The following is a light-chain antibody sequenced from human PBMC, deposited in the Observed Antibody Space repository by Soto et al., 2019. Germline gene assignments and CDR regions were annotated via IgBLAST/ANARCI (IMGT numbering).Light chain of an antibody. Sequence: DIQMTQSPSTLSASVGDSVTITCRASQSISSWLAWYQQNPGKAPKLLIYDASSLESGVPSRFSGSGAGTEFSLTISSLQPDDFATYYCQQYNSYSGWTFGQGTKVEIK. J-gene: IGKJ1*01. CDR3: QQYNSYSGWT. CDR2: DAS. V-gene: IGKV1-5*01. CDR1: QSISSW.